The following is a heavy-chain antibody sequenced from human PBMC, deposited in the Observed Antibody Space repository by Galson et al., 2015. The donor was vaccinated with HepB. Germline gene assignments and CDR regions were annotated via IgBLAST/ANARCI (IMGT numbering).Heavy chain of an antibody. CDR3: AREVAADDAFDI. CDR2: ISYDGGNK. J-gene: IGHJ3*02. CDR1: GFTFSSYA. Sequence: SLRLSCAASGFTFSSYAMHWVRQAPGKGLEWVAVISYDGGNKYYADSVKGRFTISRDNSKNTLYLQMNSLRAEDSAVYYCAREVAADDAFDIWGQGTMVTVSS. V-gene: IGHV3-30-3*01. D-gene: IGHD6-13*01.